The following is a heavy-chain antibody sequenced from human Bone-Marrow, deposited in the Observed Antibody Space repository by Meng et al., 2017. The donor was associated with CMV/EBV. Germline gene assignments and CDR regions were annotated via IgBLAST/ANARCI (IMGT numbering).Heavy chain of an antibody. D-gene: IGHD3-3*01. CDR2: ISSSSSTI. J-gene: IGHJ4*01. Sequence: GGSLRLSCAASGFTFSSYSMNWVRQAPGKGLEWVSYISSSSSTIYYADSVKGRFTISRDNAKNSLYLQMNSLRAEDTAVYYCASGQYYDFWSGYQNLDDWGQGTLVTGSS. CDR1: GFTFSSYS. CDR3: ASGQYYDFWSGYQNLDD. V-gene: IGHV3-48*04.